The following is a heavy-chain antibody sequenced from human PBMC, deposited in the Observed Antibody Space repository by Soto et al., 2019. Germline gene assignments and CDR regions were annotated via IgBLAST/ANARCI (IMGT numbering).Heavy chain of an antibody. CDR1: GFTFSNFW. V-gene: IGHV3-7*04. D-gene: IGHD2-8*01. CDR3: ARDWTYCSSHICYDAFDL. J-gene: IGHJ3*01. CDR2: IKRDGSDI. Sequence: EVQLVQSGGGLVQPGGSLRLSCAASGFTFSNFWMTWVRQAPGKGLEWVANIKRDGSDIHYVDSVKGRFTIYRYKAKKSLYLQMNSLRPEDTAVYFCARDWTYCSSHICYDAFDLWGQGKMVTVSS.